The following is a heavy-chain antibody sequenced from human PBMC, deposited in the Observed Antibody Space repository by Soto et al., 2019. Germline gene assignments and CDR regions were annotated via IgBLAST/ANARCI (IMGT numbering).Heavy chain of an antibody. CDR1: GGTFSSYT. V-gene: IGHV1-69*04. J-gene: IGHJ5*02. Sequence: GASVKVSCKASGGTFSSYTISWVRQAPGQGLEWMGRIIPILGIANYAQKFQGRVTITADKSTSTAYMELSSLRSEDTAVYYCARDRLDYDILTGSPASFDPWGQGTLVTVSS. CDR3: ARDRLDYDILTGSPASFDP. CDR2: IIPILGIA. D-gene: IGHD3-9*01.